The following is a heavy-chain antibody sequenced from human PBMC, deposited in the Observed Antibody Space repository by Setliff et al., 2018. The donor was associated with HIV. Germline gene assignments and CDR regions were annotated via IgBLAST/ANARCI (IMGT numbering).Heavy chain of an antibody. CDR2: IPHSGGT. J-gene: IGHJ4*02. CDR3: ARYSTLTTNFDY. CDR1: GYSIGSGSF. D-gene: IGHD4-17*01. Sequence: LSLTCAVSGYSIGSGSFWGWIRQPPGKGLEWIATIPHSGGTYYNPDPSLTGRVTISLDTSKNQFSLKLAFVTAADTAVYYCARYSTLTTNFDYWGQGTLVTVSS. V-gene: IGHV4-38-2*01.